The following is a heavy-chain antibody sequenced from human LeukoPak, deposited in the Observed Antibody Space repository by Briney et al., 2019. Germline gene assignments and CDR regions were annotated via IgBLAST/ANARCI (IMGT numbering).Heavy chain of an antibody. CDR3: ARDLKYYDSSGYGAFDI. CDR2: ISSSSSYI. Sequence: PGGSLRLSSAASGFTFSSYSMNWVRQGPGKGLGWVSSISSSSSYIYYADSVKGRFTISRDNAKNSLYLQMNSLRAEDTAVYYCARDLKYYDSSGYGAFDIWGQGTMVTVSS. V-gene: IGHV3-21*01. CDR1: GFTFSSYS. D-gene: IGHD3-22*01. J-gene: IGHJ3*02.